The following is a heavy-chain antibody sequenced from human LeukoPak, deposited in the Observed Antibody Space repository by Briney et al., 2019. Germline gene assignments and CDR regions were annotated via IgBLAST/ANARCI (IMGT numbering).Heavy chain of an antibody. D-gene: IGHD3-3*01. CDR2: ISSNGGST. V-gene: IGHV3-64*01. CDR3: ARGGLRFYYYGMDV. CDR1: GFTFSSYA. J-gene: IGHJ6*02. Sequence: GGSLRLSCAASGFTFSSYAMHWVRQAPGKGLEYVSAISSNGGSTYYANSVKGRFTISRDNSKNTLYLQVGSLRAEDMAVYYCARGGLRFYYYGMDVWGQGTTVTVSS.